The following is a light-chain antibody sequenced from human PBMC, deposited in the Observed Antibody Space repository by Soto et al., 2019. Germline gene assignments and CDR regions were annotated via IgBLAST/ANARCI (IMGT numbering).Light chain of an antibody. J-gene: IGKJ1*01. CDR2: QTS. CDR1: ESVASSY. CDR3: HQRQSWPRT. Sequence: EIVLTQSPGTLSLSPEARAPLSGRARESVASSYLAWYQHRPGQAPRLLIYQTSIRAAGIPARFSASGTGTDFTLTISDVQPEDFAVYYCHQRQSWPRTFGQGTKVDIK. V-gene: IGKV3-11*01.